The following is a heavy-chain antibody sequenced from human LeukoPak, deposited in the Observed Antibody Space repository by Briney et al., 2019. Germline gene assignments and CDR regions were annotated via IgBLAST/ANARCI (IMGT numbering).Heavy chain of an antibody. V-gene: IGHV3-74*01. D-gene: IGHD6-13*01. CDR3: ARWGYTSSWFSGFDP. Sequence: GGSLRLSCSASGFTFSSSWMHWVRHAPGKGLVWVSRINSDRSSITYADSVKGRFTISRDNAKNTLYLQMNSLRAEDTAVYYCARWGYTSSWFSGFDPWGQGTLVTVSS. CDR2: INSDRSSI. CDR1: GFTFSSSW. J-gene: IGHJ5*02.